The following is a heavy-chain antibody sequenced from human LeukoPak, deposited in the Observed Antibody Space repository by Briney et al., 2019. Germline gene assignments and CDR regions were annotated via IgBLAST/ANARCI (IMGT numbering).Heavy chain of an antibody. J-gene: IGHJ3*02. Sequence: ASVKVSCKASDYTFTSYGISWVRQAPGQGLEWMGWISTYNGNTHYAQTLQDRVTMTTDTSTSTAYMELRSLRSDDTAVYYCAREGDGWTFDIWGQGTMVTVSS. CDR1: DYTFTSYG. D-gene: IGHD2-2*03. CDR3: AREGDGWTFDI. V-gene: IGHV1-18*01. CDR2: ISTYNGNT.